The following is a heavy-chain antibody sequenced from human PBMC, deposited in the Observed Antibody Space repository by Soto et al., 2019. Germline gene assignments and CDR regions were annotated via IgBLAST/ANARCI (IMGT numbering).Heavy chain of an antibody. CDR1: GYSFTDYY. J-gene: IGHJ6*02. Sequence: ASVKVSCKASGYSFTDYYVHWVRQAPGQGLEWMGWINPDSGGTNYAQKFQGRITMTRDTSISTAYMELSTLKSDDTAVYYCATLRRAILTYYYHADVWGQGTTDTVS. V-gene: IGHV1-2*02. CDR3: ATLRRAILTYYYHADV. D-gene: IGHD1-26*01. CDR2: INPDSGGT.